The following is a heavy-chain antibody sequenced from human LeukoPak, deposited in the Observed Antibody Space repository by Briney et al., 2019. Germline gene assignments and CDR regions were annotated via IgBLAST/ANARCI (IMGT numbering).Heavy chain of an antibody. V-gene: IGHV4-59*08. CDR2: IYYSGST. D-gene: IGHD1-26*01. CDR1: GGSISSYY. J-gene: IGHJ4*02. Sequence: PSETLSLTRTVSGGSISSYYWSWIRQPPGKGLEGIGYIYYSGSTNYNPSLKSRVTISVDTSKNQFSLKLSSVTAADTAVYYCARRAFSGSFRFDYWGQGTLVTVSS. CDR3: ARRAFSGSFRFDY.